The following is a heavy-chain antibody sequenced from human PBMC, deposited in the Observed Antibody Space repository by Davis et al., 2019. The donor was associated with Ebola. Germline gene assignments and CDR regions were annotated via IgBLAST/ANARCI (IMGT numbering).Heavy chain of an antibody. CDR1: GYTFTSYD. V-gene: IGHV1-8*01. CDR2: MNPNSGNT. Sequence: ASVTVSCKASGYTFTSYDINWVRQATGQGLEWMGWMNPNSGNTGYAQKFQGRVTITADKSTSTAYMELSSLRSEDTAVYYCASDYGGNSGYFDYWGQGTLVTVSS. CDR3: ASDYGGNSGYFDY. D-gene: IGHD4-23*01. J-gene: IGHJ4*02.